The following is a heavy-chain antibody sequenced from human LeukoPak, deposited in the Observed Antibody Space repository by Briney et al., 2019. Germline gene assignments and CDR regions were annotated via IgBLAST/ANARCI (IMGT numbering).Heavy chain of an antibody. V-gene: IGHV4-34*01. CDR3: ARAPLWFGSMGYSDY. Sequence: PSETLSLTCAVYGGSFSGYYWSWIRQPPGKGLEWIGEINHSGSTNYNPSLKSRVTISVDTSKNQFSLKLSSVTAADTAVYYCARAPLWFGSMGYSDYWGQGTLVTVSS. CDR1: GGSFSGYY. D-gene: IGHD3-10*01. CDR2: INHSGST. J-gene: IGHJ4*02.